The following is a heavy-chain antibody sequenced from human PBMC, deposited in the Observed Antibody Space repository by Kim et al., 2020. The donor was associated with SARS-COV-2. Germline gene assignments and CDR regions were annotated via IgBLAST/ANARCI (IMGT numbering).Heavy chain of an antibody. V-gene: IGHV3-48*03. D-gene: IGHD1-1*01. J-gene: IGHJ3*01. CDR3: TREDRFRSSWNEDAFDV. Sequence: GGSLRLSCTASGFSFSIYEMDWVRQAPGKGLEWLSQIGTGGSPRNYADSVKGRFTISRDDAKSSLYLHMNSLRVEDTAVYYCTREDRFRSSWNEDAFDVWGQGTVSPCFQ. CDR2: IGTGGSPR. CDR1: GFSFSIYE.